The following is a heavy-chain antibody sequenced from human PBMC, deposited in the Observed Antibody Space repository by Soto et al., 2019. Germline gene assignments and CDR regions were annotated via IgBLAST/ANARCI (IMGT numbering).Heavy chain of an antibody. CDR2: IGGRGNSA. J-gene: IGHJ6*02. CDR3: VREGRGSFDF. CDR1: GSIFTNYA. V-gene: IGHV3-23*01. Sequence: PGGSLRLSCAASGSIFTNYAMNWVRQAPGKGLEWVSVIGGRGNSAYYADSVQGRFTISRDNSKNTLSLQMSSLTADDTAIYYCVREGRGSFDFWGRGTTVTVSS. D-gene: IGHD3-9*01.